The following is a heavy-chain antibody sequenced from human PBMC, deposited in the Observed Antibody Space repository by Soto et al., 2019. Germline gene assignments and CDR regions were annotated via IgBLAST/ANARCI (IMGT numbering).Heavy chain of an antibody. CDR2: ISAYNGNT. CDR3: ARDVGDIVASGYWFHP. J-gene: IGHJ5*02. Sequence: ASVKVSCKASGYTFTSYGISWVRQAPGQGLEWMGWISAYNGNTNYAQKLQGRVTMTTDTSTSTAYMELRSLRSDDTAVYYCARDVGDIVASGYWFHPWGQGTLVTVAS. V-gene: IGHV1-18*01. CDR1: GYTFTSYG. D-gene: IGHD5-12*01.